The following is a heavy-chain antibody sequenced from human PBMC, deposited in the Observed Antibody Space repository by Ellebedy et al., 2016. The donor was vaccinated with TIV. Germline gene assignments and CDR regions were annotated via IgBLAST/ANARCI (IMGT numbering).Heavy chain of an antibody. Sequence: GESLKISXKGSGYSFTSYWIGWVRQMPGKGLEWMGIIYPGDSDTRYSPSFQGQVTPSADKSISTAYLQWSSLKASDTAMYYCARTTVTTPIGRVPFDYWGQGTLVTVSS. J-gene: IGHJ4*02. D-gene: IGHD4-17*01. CDR3: ARTTVTTPIGRVPFDY. CDR1: GYSFTSYW. CDR2: IYPGDSDT. V-gene: IGHV5-51*01.